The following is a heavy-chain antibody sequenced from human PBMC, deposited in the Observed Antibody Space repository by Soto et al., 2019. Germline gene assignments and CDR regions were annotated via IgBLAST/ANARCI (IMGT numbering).Heavy chain of an antibody. Sequence: QVQLVQSGAEVKKPGSSVKVSCKASGGTFSSYTISWVRQAPGQGLEWMGRIIPILGIANYAQKIQGRVTITADKSTSTAYMELSSLRSEDTAVYYCARDKGADGDGYKRDKVIGAFDIWGQGTMVTVSS. CDR3: ARDKGADGDGYKRDKVIGAFDI. D-gene: IGHD5-12*01. CDR1: GGTFSSYT. V-gene: IGHV1-69*08. CDR2: IIPILGIA. J-gene: IGHJ3*02.